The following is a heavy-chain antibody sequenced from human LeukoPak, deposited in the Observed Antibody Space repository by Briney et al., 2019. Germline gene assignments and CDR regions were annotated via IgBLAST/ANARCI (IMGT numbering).Heavy chain of an antibody. CDR2: ISYNGINE. V-gene: IGHV3-30*18. CDR1: GFTFSSYG. CDR3: AKVRWDNSGWYYLDS. Sequence: GGSLRLSCAASGFTFSSYGMHWVRQAPGKGLEWMAVISYNGINEYYADSVKGRFTISRDNSKSTLLLQMNSLRAEDTAVYYCAKVRWDNSGWYYLDSWGQGTLVTVSS. J-gene: IGHJ4*02. D-gene: IGHD6-19*01.